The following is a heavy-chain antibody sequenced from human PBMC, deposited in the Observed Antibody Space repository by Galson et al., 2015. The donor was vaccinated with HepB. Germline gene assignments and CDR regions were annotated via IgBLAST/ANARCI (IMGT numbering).Heavy chain of an antibody. Sequence: SCKASGYTFTRYGISWVRQAPGQGLEWMGWISAYTGNTEYAQNLQGRVTMTTDTSTTTAYVELRSLRSDDTATYYCARDSNRISVAALDYWGQGSLVTVSS. CDR3: ARDSNRISVAALDY. V-gene: IGHV1-18*04. D-gene: IGHD6-19*01. CDR2: ISAYTGNT. CDR1: GYTFTRYG. J-gene: IGHJ4*02.